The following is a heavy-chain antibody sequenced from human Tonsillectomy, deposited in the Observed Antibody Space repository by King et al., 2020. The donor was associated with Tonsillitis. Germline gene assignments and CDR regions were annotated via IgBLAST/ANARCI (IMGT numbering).Heavy chain of an antibody. CDR1: GGTFISYA. Sequence: QLVQSGAEVKKPGSSVKVSCKSSGGTFISYAINWVRQAPGQGLECMGGIIPIFDIANSAQKFQGRVTITADESTSTAYMELSSLRSEDTAVYYGTRESVDTTMGNYYYYGMDVWGRGTTATVSS. CDR2: IIPIFDIA. CDR3: TRESVDTTMGNYYYYGMDV. V-gene: IGHV1-69*12. J-gene: IGHJ6*02. D-gene: IGHD5-18*01.